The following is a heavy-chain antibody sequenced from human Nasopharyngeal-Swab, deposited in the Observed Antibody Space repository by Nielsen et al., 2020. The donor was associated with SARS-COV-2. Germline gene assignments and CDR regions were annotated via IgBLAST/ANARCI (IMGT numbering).Heavy chain of an antibody. D-gene: IGHD3-3*01. CDR3: ARGRGTIFGVVIINGYFQH. Sequence: WIRQLPGKGLEWIGEINHSGSTNYNPSLKSRVTISVDTSKNQFSLKLSSVTAADTAVYYCARGRGTIFGVVIINGYFQHWGQGTLVTVSS. J-gene: IGHJ1*01. V-gene: IGHV4-34*01. CDR2: INHSGST.